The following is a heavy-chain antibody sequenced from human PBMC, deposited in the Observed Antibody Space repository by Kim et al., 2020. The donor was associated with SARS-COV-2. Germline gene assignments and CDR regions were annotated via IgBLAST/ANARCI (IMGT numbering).Heavy chain of an antibody. Sequence: QKCQGRVTITRDTSASTAYMELSSLRSEDTAVYYCARGGGSRYYYGMDVWGQGTTVTVSS. J-gene: IGHJ6*02. V-gene: IGHV1-3*01. CDR3: ARGGGSRYYYGMDV. D-gene: IGHD1-26*01.